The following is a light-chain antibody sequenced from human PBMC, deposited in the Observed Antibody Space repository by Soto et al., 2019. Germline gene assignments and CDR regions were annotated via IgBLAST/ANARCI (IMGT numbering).Light chain of an antibody. CDR1: SSDVGGYKY. J-gene: IGLJ2*01. CDR2: EVS. Sequence: QSAPTQPPTASGSPGQSETISCTGTSSDVGGYKYVSWYQQHPGKAPKLMIYEVSKRPSGVPDRFSGSKSDNTASLTVSGLQAEDEADYYCSSYAGSNNHVVFGGGTKVTVL. CDR3: SSYAGSNNHVV. V-gene: IGLV2-8*01.